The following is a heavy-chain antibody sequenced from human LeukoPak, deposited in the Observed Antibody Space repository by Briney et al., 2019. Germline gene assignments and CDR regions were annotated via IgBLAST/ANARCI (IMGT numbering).Heavy chain of an antibody. CDR1: GFTFSSYA. D-gene: IGHD3-22*01. CDR2: ISGSGGST. CDR3: ARDRGTSGYLP. J-gene: IGHJ5*02. V-gene: IGHV3-23*01. Sequence: GGSLRLSCAASGFTFSSYAMSWVRQAPGKGLEWVSAISGSGGSTYYADSVKGRFTFSRDNAKNSLYLQMSSLRDEDTAVYYCARDRGTSGYLPWGQGTLVTVSS.